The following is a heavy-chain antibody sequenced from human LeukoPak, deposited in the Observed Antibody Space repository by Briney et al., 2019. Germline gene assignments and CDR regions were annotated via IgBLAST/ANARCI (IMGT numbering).Heavy chain of an antibody. CDR3: ASGCSGGSCYDY. CDR2: INSGGST. Sequence: GGSLRLSCAASGFTVSSNYMSWVRQAPGKGLEWVSVINSGGSTYYADSVKGRFTISRDNSKNTLYLQMHSLRAEDTAVYYCASGCSGGSCYDYWGQGTLVTVSS. V-gene: IGHV3-53*01. D-gene: IGHD2-15*01. J-gene: IGHJ4*02. CDR1: GFTVSSNY.